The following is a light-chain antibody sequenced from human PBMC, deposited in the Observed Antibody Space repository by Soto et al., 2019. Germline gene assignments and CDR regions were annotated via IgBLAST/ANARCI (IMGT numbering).Light chain of an antibody. CDR3: QLYKNVIRT. CDR1: ADVSDY. CDR2: DAS. Sequence: DIKMTQSPSSLSASVGDRVTLTCQASADVSDYVNWYQQKPGRAPQLLIYDASKLETGVPSRFSGSGSGTDFTFTIRARQPEDFATYYCQLYKNVIRTFGGGTRVDI. J-gene: IGKJ4*01. V-gene: IGKV1-33*01.